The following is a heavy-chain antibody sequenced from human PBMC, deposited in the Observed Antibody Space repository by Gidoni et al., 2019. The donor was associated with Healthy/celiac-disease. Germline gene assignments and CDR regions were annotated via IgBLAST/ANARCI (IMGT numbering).Heavy chain of an antibody. CDR2: INSDGSST. CDR1: GSTFSSYW. Sequence: EVQLVESGGGLVQPGGSLRLSCAASGSTFSSYWMHWVRQAPGKGLVWVSRINSDGSSTSYADSVKGRFTISRDNAKNTLYLQMNSLRAEDTAVYYCARGFYDFWSGYPGENFDYWGQGTLVTVSS. V-gene: IGHV3-74*01. J-gene: IGHJ4*02. CDR3: ARGFYDFWSGYPGENFDY. D-gene: IGHD3-3*01.